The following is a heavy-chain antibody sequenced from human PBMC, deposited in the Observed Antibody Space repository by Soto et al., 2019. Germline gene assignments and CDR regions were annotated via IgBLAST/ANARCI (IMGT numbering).Heavy chain of an antibody. V-gene: IGHV3-48*01. D-gene: IGHD3-10*01. J-gene: IGHJ6*03. CDR3: AVNYYGSGTHYFMDV. CDR1: GFPYSSDS. Sequence: GGCLRLSCAASGFPYSSDSLKWVRQAPGKGLVWVSYMSSGGSVINYADSVKGRFTISRDNAQNSLNLQMNSLRAEDTAVHYCAVNYYGSGTHYFMDVRGTGTTVTVSS. CDR2: MSSGGSVI.